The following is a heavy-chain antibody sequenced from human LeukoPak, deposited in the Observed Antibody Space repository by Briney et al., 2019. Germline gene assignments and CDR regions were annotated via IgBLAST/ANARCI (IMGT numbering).Heavy chain of an antibody. CDR1: GGSISSSSYY. J-gene: IGHJ4*02. D-gene: IGHD1-26*01. Sequence: SETLPLTCTVSGGSISSSSYYWGWIRQPPGKGLEWIGSIYYSGSTYYNPSLKSRVTISVDTSKNQFSLKLSSVTAADTAVYYCASVSGSYGRAFDYWGQGTLVTVSS. CDR2: IYYSGST. V-gene: IGHV4-39*07. CDR3: ASVSGSYGRAFDY.